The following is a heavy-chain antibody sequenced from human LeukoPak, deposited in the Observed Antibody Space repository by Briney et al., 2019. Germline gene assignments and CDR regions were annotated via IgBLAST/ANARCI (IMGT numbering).Heavy chain of an antibody. J-gene: IGHJ4*02. Sequence: ASVKVSCKASGYTFTTYGLSWVRQAPGQGLEWMGWITTYNGDTDYAQKLQGRVTMTADTSTSTAYMELRSLRADDTAVYYCAIVLPYFGYWGQGTLLTVSS. V-gene: IGHV1-18*01. CDR1: GYTFTTYG. D-gene: IGHD3-10*01. CDR3: AIVLPYFGY. CDR2: ITTYNGDT.